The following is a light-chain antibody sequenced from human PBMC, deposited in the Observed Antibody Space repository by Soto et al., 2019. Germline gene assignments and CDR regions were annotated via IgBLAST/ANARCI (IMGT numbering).Light chain of an antibody. Sequence: DIVMTQSPDSLAVSLGERPTINCKSSETILYTPNNNNYLAWFQKKPGQPPRLLIYWASTRQSGVPDRFSGSGSGTEFTLTISSLRAEDVAVYYCQQYYNTFPTFGQGTKVEIK. J-gene: IGKJ1*01. CDR3: QQYYNTFPT. CDR2: WAS. V-gene: IGKV4-1*01. CDR1: ETILYTPNNNNY.